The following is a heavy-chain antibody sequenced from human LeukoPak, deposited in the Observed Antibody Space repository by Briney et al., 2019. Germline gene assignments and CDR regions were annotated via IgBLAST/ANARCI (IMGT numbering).Heavy chain of an antibody. CDR1: GFSFRSFW. Sequence: GGSLRLSCEPSGFSFRSFWMTWVRQAPGKGPEWVANINQEGSEKYYGDSVKGRFTISRDNAKNTLYPEMNSLRAEDTAVYYCARVRFLEWSDYWGQGALVTVSS. D-gene: IGHD3-3*01. CDR3: ARVRFLEWSDY. V-gene: IGHV3-7*01. CDR2: INQEGSEK. J-gene: IGHJ4*02.